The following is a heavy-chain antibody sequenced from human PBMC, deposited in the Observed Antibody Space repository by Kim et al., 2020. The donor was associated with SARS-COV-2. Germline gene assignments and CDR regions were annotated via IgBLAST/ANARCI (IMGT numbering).Heavy chain of an antibody. CDR2: IYYSGST. J-gene: IGHJ6*02. CDR3: ARVGLTMVRGPLDNAGYYYYYGMDV. D-gene: IGHD3-10*01. Sequence: SETLSLTCTVSGGSISIYYWSWIRQPPGKGLEWIGYIYYSGSTNYNPSLKSRVTISVDTSKNQFSLKLSSVTAADTAVYYCARVGLTMVRGPLDNAGYYYYYGMDVWGQGTTVTVSS. V-gene: IGHV4-59*01. CDR1: GGSISIYY.